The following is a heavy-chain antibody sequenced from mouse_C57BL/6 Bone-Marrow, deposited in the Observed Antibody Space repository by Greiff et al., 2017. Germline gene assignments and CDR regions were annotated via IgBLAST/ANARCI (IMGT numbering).Heavy chain of an antibody. D-gene: IGHD1-1*01. CDR3: AKIYYYGSSYAMDY. CDR2: IYPGGGYT. J-gene: IGHJ4*01. Sequence: QVQLQQSGAELVRPGTSVKMSCKASGYTFTNYWIGWAKQRPGHGLEWIGDIYPGGGYTNYNEKFKGKGTLTADKASSTAYMQFSSLTSEDSAIYFCAKIYYYGSSYAMDYWGQGTSVTVSS. V-gene: IGHV1-63*01. CDR1: GYTFTNYW.